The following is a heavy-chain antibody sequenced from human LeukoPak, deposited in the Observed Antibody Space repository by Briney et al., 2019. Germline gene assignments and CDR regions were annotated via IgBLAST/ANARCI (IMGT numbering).Heavy chain of an antibody. D-gene: IGHD3-10*01. J-gene: IGHJ4*02. CDR1: GGTFGGYY. CDR3: ARGEGSGSYMSYFQH. V-gene: IGHV4-34*01. Sequence: PSETLSLTCAVYGGTFGGYYWSWIRQSPGKGLEWIGEIDHSGNTNYNPSLKSRVTISEDTSKNQFSLKLNSVSAADTAVYYCARGEGSGSYMSYFQHWGQGTLVTVSS. CDR2: IDHSGNT.